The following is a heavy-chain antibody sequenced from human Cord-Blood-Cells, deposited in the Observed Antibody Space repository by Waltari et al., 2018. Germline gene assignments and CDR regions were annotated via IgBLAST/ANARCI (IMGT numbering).Heavy chain of an antibody. D-gene: IGHD2-2*01. J-gene: IGHJ5*02. V-gene: IGHV2-26*01. Sequence: QVTLKESGPVLVKPTETLTLTCTVPGFSLSNASMGVSWLRHSPGNALEWLAHIFSNDEKSYSTSLKSRLTISKDTSKSQVVLTMTNMDPVDTATYYCARSQKDIVVVPAAFNWFDPWGQGTLVTVSS. CDR2: IFSNDEK. CDR3: ARSQKDIVVVPAAFNWFDP. CDR1: GFSLSNASMG.